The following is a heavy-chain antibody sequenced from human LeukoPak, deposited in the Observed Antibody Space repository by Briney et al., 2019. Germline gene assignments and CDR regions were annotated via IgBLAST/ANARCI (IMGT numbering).Heavy chain of an antibody. V-gene: IGHV3-30*01. J-gene: IGHJ3*02. CDR3: ARDGISGSEDGFDI. CDR1: GFPLNIFT. CDR2: ITYDGSAS. Sequence: PVGALRLSSAASGFPLNIFTMHWVPQAPGKGREWGALITYDGSASYYLDSVKGRLSVSRDNSKRTLDMQMNSLRADDTAVYYCARDGISGSEDGFDIWGQGTVVTVSS. D-gene: IGHD1-26*01.